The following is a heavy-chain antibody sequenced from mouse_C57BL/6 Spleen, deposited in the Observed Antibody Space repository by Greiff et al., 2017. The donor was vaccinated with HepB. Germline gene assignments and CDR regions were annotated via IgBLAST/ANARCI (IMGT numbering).Heavy chain of an antibody. CDR1: GFNIKDYY. Sequence: VQLQQSGAELVRPGASVKLSCTASGFNIKDYYMHWVKQRPGQGLEWIGRIDPEDGDTEYAPKFQGKATMTADTSSNTASLQLSSLTSEDTAVYYCTSWGSSYVDWYFEVWGTGTTVTVSS. V-gene: IGHV14-1*01. CDR3: TSWGSSYVDWYFEV. D-gene: IGHD1-1*01. CDR2: IDPEDGDT. J-gene: IGHJ1*03.